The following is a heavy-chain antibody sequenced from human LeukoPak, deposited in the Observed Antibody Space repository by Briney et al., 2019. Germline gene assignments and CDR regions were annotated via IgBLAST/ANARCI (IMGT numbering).Heavy chain of an antibody. D-gene: IGHD2-15*01. CDR3: AKGAHCSGGSCYYFDY. CDR1: GFTFSSYA. J-gene: IGHJ4*02. CDR2: ISGSGGST. V-gene: IGHV3-23*01. Sequence: GGSLRLSCAASGFTFSSYAMSWVRQAPGKGLEWVSAISGSGGSTYYADSVKGRFTISRDNSKNTLYLQMNSLRAEDTAVYYCAKGAHCSGGSCYYFDYWGQGTLVTVSS.